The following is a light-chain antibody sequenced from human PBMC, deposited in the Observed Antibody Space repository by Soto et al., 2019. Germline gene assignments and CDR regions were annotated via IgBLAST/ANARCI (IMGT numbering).Light chain of an antibody. Sequence: QSVLTQPPSASGTPGQRVTISCSGSSSNIGNNHVYWYQQLPGTAPKLLIYRDNQRPSGVPDRFSGSRSGTSASLAISGLRFEDEADYHCAAWDGSLSGVVFGGGTSSPS. V-gene: IGLV1-47*01. CDR1: SSNIGNNH. CDR3: AAWDGSLSGVV. J-gene: IGLJ2*01. CDR2: RDN.